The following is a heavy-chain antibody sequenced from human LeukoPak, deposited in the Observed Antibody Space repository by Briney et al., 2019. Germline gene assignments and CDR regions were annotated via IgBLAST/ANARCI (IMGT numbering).Heavy chain of an antibody. CDR1: GFTFSSYA. CDR3: ARATRYFEGDYYMDV. J-gene: IGHJ6*03. V-gene: IGHV3-30*04. CDR2: ISYDGSNK. D-gene: IGHD1-1*01. Sequence: GASVKVSYKASGFTFSSYAMHWVRQAPGKGLEWVAVISYDGSNKYYADSVKGRFTISRDNSKNTLYLQMNSLRAEDTAVYYCARATRYFEGDYYMDVWGKGTTVTVSS.